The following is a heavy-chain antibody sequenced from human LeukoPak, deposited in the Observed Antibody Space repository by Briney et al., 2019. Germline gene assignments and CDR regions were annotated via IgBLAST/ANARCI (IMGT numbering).Heavy chain of an antibody. V-gene: IGHV4-39*01. Sequence: SETLSLTCTVSGGSISSSSYYWGWIRQPPGKGLEWIGRIYYSGSTYYNPSLKSRVTISVDTSKNQFSLKLSSVTAADTAVYYCARHPPRRGIAAAAHDYWGQGTLVTVSS. CDR2: IYYSGST. D-gene: IGHD6-13*01. CDR3: ARHPPRRGIAAAAHDY. CDR1: GGSISSSSYY. J-gene: IGHJ4*02.